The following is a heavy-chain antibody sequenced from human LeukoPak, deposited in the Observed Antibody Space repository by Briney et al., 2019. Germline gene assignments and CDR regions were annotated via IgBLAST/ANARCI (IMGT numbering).Heavy chain of an antibody. Sequence: SETLSLTCTVSGGSISGSRYYWGWIRQTPGKGLEWIASWSDSGSTYYNASLRSRLIISVDTSKNQFSLKVISVTAADTAVYYCARAGDRIAAAGTFDYWGQGTLVTVSS. CDR3: ARAGDRIAAAGTFDY. CDR1: GGSISGSRYY. CDR2: WSDSGST. J-gene: IGHJ4*02. D-gene: IGHD6-13*01. V-gene: IGHV4-39*07.